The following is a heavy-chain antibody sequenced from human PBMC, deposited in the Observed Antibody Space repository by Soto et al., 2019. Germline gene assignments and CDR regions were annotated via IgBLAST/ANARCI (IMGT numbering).Heavy chain of an antibody. D-gene: IGHD3-16*02. Sequence: GGSLRLSCAASGFTFSSYGMHWVRQAPGKGLEWVAVISYDGSNKYYADFVKGRFTISRDNSKNTLYLQMNSLRAEDTAVYYCAKDNYDYVWGSYPLDYWGQGTLVTVSS. V-gene: IGHV3-30*18. J-gene: IGHJ4*02. CDR2: ISYDGSNK. CDR1: GFTFSSYG. CDR3: AKDNYDYVWGSYPLDY.